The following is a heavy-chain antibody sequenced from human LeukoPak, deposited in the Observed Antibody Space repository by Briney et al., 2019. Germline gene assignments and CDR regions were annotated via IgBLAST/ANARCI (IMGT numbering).Heavy chain of an antibody. J-gene: IGHJ6*03. Sequence: PSETLSLTCTVSGGSISSYYWSWIRQPAGKGLEWIGRIYTSGSTNYNPSLKSRVTMSVDTSKNQFSLKLSSVTAADTAVYYCARDPPNDYGDYNYYHYMDVWGKGTTVTVSS. CDR1: GGSISSYY. D-gene: IGHD4-17*01. CDR2: IYTSGST. V-gene: IGHV4-4*07. CDR3: ARDPPNDYGDYNYYHYMDV.